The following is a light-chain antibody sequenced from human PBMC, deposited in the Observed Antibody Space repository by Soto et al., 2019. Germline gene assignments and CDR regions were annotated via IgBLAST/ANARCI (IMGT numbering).Light chain of an antibody. CDR3: LHHGSSLWT. CDR1: QSVRSTY. Sequence: DIVLTQSPGTLSLSPGERATLSCRASQSVRSTYLGWYQHKRGQAPRLLIYSVSSRATGIPDRFSGSGSGTDFTLTISRLEPEDFAMYYCLHHGSSLWTFGQGTKVDIK. CDR2: SVS. J-gene: IGKJ1*01. V-gene: IGKV3-20*01.